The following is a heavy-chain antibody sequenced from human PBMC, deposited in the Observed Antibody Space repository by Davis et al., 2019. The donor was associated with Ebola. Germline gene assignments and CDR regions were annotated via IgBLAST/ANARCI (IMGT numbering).Heavy chain of an antibody. Sequence: GGSLRLSCAASGFTFDDYAMHWVRQAPGKGLEWVSTLGTSADTYYADSVKGRFTISRDNSKNTLYLQMNGLRVEDTAIYYCAKDTSNIWFDIWGQGTNVTVSS. V-gene: IGHV3-23*01. CDR3: AKDTSNIWFDI. CDR2: LGTSADT. D-gene: IGHD1-26*01. J-gene: IGHJ3*02. CDR1: GFTFDDYA.